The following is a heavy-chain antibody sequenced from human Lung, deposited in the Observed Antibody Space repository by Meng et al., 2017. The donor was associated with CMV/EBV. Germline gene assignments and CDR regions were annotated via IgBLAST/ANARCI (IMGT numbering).Heavy chain of an antibody. V-gene: IGHV4-59*12. J-gene: IGHJ5*02. CDR1: GGSISSYY. D-gene: IGHD6-6*01. CDR2: IYYSGST. Sequence: SETLSLXCTVSGGSISSYYWSWIRQPPGKGLEWIGYIYYSGSTNYNPSLKSRVTISVDTSKNQFSLKLSSVTAADTAVYYCARRLSSIAAHNWFDPWGQGXLVTVSS. CDR3: ARRLSSIAAHNWFDP.